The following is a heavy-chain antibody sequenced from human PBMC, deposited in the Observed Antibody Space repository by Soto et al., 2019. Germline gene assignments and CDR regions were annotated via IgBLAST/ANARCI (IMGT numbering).Heavy chain of an antibody. CDR2: ISSSGSYI. Sequence: KPGGSLRLSCAASGFTFDSYSMNWVRQAPGKGLEWVSSISSSGSYIYYADSVRGRFIVSRDNAKNSLFLQMNSLRAEDTAVYYCGKDIYDSSGDYGMDVWGQGTAVTVSS. D-gene: IGHD3-22*01. CDR1: GFTFDSYS. V-gene: IGHV3-21*01. CDR3: GKDIYDSSGDYGMDV. J-gene: IGHJ6*02.